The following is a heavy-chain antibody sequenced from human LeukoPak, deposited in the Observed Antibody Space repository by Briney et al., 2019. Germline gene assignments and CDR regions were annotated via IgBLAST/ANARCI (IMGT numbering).Heavy chain of an antibody. Sequence: GGSLRLSCVTSGFSFSGYAIHWVRQAPGKGLEWVSYISSSGSTIYYADSVKGRFTISRDNAKNSLYLQMNSLRAEDTAVYYCAELGITTIGGVWGKGTTVTISS. CDR2: ISSSGSTI. V-gene: IGHV3-48*03. CDR1: GFSFSGYA. CDR3: AELGITTIGGV. D-gene: IGHD3-10*02. J-gene: IGHJ6*04.